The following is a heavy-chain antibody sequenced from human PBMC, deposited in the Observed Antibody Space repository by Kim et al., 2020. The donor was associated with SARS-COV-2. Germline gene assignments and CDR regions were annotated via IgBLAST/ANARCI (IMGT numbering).Heavy chain of an antibody. J-gene: IGHJ3*02. V-gene: IGHV5-51*01. D-gene: IGHD2-2*02. Sequence: PSFQGQVTISADKSISTAYLQWSSLKASDTAMYYCARLNGGYTGDDAFDIWGQGTMVTVSS. CDR3: ARLNGGYTGDDAFDI.